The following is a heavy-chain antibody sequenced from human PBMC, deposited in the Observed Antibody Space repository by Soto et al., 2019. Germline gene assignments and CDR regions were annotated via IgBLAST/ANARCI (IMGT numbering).Heavy chain of an antibody. CDR1: GGNFSTYA. CDR3: ASGIQLWLRRINNGYSG. V-gene: IGHV1-69*12. CDR2: IIPIFGTA. Sequence: QVQLVQSGAEVKKPESSVKVSCKAPGGNFSTYAISWVRQAPGQGLEWMGGIIPIFGTANYAQRFQDRVTITADESTNTVYMELSSLRSEDTAVYFCASGIQLWLRRINNGYSGWGQGTLVTVSS. D-gene: IGHD5-18*01. J-gene: IGHJ4*02.